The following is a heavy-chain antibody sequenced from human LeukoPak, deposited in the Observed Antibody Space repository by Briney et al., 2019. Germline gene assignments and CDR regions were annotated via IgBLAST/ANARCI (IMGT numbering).Heavy chain of an antibody. CDR1: GFTFSTYW. CDR3: ARDGDSSGYYYLDY. CDR2: ISSSSSYI. J-gene: IGHJ4*02. Sequence: GGSLRLSCAASGFTFSTYWMSWVRQAPGKGLEWVSSISSSSSYIYYADSVKGRFTISRDNAKNSLYLQMNSLRAEDTAVYYCARDGDSSGYYYLDYWGQGTLVTVSS. D-gene: IGHD3-22*01. V-gene: IGHV3-21*01.